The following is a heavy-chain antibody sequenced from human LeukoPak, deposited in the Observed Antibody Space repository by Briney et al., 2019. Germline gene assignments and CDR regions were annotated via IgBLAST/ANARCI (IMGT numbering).Heavy chain of an antibody. D-gene: IGHD5-24*01. J-gene: IGHJ4*02. CDR3: ARDGEMATIENYFDY. Sequence: SQTLSLTCTVSGGSINGYYWSWIRQSPGKGLESLGYIYYTGSTNYNPSLKSRVTMSVDTSRNQFSLNLRSVTAADTAVYFCARDGEMATIENYFDYWGQGILVTVSS. CDR2: IYYTGST. CDR1: GGSINGYY. V-gene: IGHV4-59*12.